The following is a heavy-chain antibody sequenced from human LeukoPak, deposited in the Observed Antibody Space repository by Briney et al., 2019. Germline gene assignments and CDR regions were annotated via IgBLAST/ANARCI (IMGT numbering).Heavy chain of an antibody. CDR1: GFTFSKYA. D-gene: IGHD6-6*01. CDR2: VSGSGGAT. CDR3: ATFLAVIAARDSLYFQH. Sequence: GGSLRLSCGASGFTFSKYAMSWVRQAPGKGLEWVSGVSGSGGATYYADSVKGRFTISRDNSKNTLHLQMNSLRAEDTAVYYCATFLAVIAARDSLYFQHWGQGTLVTVSS. V-gene: IGHV3-23*01. J-gene: IGHJ1*01.